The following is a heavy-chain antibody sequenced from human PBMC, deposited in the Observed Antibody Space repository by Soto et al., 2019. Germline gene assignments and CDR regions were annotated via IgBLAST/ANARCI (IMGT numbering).Heavy chain of an antibody. D-gene: IGHD2-15*01. V-gene: IGHV3-15*01. CDR3: TTMTCSGGSCYHAPSHMHDAFDI. CDR1: GFTFSNAW. Sequence: GGSLRLSCAASGFTFSNAWMSWVCQAPGKGLEWVGRIKSKTDGGTTDYAAPVKGRFTISRDDSKNTLYLQMNSLKTEDTAVYYCTTMTCSGGSCYHAPSHMHDAFDIWGQGTMVTVSS. CDR2: IKSKTDGGTT. J-gene: IGHJ3*02.